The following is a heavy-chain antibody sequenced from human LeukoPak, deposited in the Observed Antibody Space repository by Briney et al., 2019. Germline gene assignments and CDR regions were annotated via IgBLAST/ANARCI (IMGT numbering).Heavy chain of an antibody. Sequence: PGGSLRLSCAASGFTFNSYWMHWVRQAPGKGLVWVSRINSDGSSTGYADSVKGRFTISRDSAKNTLSPQMNSLRAEDTAVYYCARDKLRCSSTSCYNFDYWGQGALVTVSS. CDR2: INSDGSST. J-gene: IGHJ4*02. D-gene: IGHD2-2*02. CDR1: GFTFNSYW. V-gene: IGHV3-74*01. CDR3: ARDKLRCSSTSCYNFDY.